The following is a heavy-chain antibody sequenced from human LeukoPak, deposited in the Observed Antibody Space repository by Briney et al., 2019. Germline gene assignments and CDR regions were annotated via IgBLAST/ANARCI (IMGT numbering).Heavy chain of an antibody. J-gene: IGHJ1*01. CDR2: INQDGSEK. CDR3: VRDSSTWSWAEYFHH. Sequence: PGGSLRLSCAASGFTFNTYWVTWVRQAPGKGLEWVANINQDGSEKYYVDSVKGRFTISRDNAKNSLYLQMNSLRADDTAVYYCVRDSSTWSWAEYFHHWGQGTLVTVSS. D-gene: IGHD6-13*01. CDR1: GFTFNTYW. V-gene: IGHV3-7*01.